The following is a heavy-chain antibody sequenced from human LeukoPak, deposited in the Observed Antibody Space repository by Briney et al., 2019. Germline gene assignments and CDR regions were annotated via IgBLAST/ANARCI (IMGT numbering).Heavy chain of an antibody. D-gene: IGHD1-26*01. CDR2: INPNSGGT. J-gene: IGHJ5*02. Sequence: GASVKVSCKASGYTFTGYYMHWVRQAPGQGLEWMGWINPNSGGTNYAQKFQGWVTMTRDTSISTAYMELSRLRSDDTAVYYCARSTDIVGATNWFDPWGQGTLVTVSS. CDR3: ARSTDIVGATNWFDP. V-gene: IGHV1-2*04. CDR1: GYTFTGYY.